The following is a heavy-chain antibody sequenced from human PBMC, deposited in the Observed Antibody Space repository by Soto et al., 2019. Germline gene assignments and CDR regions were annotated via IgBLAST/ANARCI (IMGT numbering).Heavy chain of an antibody. CDR1: GGSFSGYY. J-gene: IGHJ6*02. Sequence: LSLTCAVYGGSFSGYYWSWIRQPPGKGLEWIGEINHSGSTNYNPSLKSRVTISVDTSKNQFSLKLSSVTAADTAVYYCARSVMIVGSDVVEGGMDVWGQGTTVTVSS. CDR3: ARSVMIVGSDVVEGGMDV. D-gene: IGHD3-22*01. CDR2: INHSGST. V-gene: IGHV4-34*01.